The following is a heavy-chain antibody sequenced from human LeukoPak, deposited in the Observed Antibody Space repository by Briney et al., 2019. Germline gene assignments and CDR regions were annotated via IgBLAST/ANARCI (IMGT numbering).Heavy chain of an antibody. J-gene: IGHJ4*02. CDR2: IYYSGST. CDR3: ASSPTYYDFWSGQLPLDY. V-gene: IGHV4-59*01. D-gene: IGHD3-3*01. CDR1: GGSISSYY. Sequence: SETLSLTCTVSGGSISSYYWSWIRQPPGKGLEWIGYIYYSGSTNYNPSLKSRVTISVDTSKNQFSLKLSSVTAADTAVYYCASSPTYYDFWSGQLPLDYWGQGTLVTVSS.